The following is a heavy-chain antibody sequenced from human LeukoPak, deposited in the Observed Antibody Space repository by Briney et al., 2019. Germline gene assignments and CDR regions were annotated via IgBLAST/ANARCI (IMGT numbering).Heavy chain of an antibody. CDR1: GFTFTNSA. D-gene: IGHD4-23*01. V-gene: IGHV1-58*02. J-gene: IGHJ4*02. CDR3: ARGDDYGGAWYYFDC. Sequence: SVKVSCKASGFTFTNSAMQWVRQARGQRLEWIGWIVVGSGNTNYAQKFQERVTITRDMSTSTAYMGLRSLRSEDTAVYYCARGDDYGGAWYYFDCWGQGTLVTVSS. CDR2: IVVGSGNT.